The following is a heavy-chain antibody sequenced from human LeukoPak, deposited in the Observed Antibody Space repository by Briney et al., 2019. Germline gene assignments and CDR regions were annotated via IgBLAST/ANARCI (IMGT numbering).Heavy chain of an antibody. CDR2: IIPILGTA. CDR1: GGTFSSYA. Sequence: ASVKVSCKASGGTFSSYAISWVRQAPGQGLKWMGGIIPILGTANYAQKFQGRVTITADESTSTAYMELSSLRSEDTAVYYCASLWVVPAATAYYYYYMTSGAKGPRSPSP. V-gene: IGHV1-69*01. D-gene: IGHD2-2*01. CDR3: ASLWVVPAATAYYYYYMTS. J-gene: IGHJ6*03.